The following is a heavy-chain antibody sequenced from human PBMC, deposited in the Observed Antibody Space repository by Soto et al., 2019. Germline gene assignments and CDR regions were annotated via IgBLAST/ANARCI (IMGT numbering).Heavy chain of an antibody. CDR3: TTSHAGELNN. V-gene: IGHV4-4*02. D-gene: IGHD1-7*01. CDR1: GGSISSSSW. Sequence: QVQLQESGPGLVKPSGTLSLTCAVSGGSISSSSWWPWVRQSPGKGLEWIGEIFESGATNYNPSLKSRLTMSVDKSKNQFSLNLSSLTAADTAVYFCTTSHAGELNNWGQGTQVTVSS. J-gene: IGHJ4*02. CDR2: IFESGAT.